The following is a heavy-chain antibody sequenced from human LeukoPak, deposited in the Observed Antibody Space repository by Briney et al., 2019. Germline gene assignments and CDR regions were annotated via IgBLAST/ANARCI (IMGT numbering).Heavy chain of an antibody. J-gene: IGHJ4*02. V-gene: IGHV3-30*04. D-gene: IGHD2-8*01. CDR3: AREGDVLMVYADY. Sequence: GGSLRLSCAASGFTFSSYAMHWVRQAPGKGLEWVAVISYDGSNKYYADSVKGRFTISRDNSKNTLYLQMNSLRVEDTAIYYCAREGDVLMVYADYWGQGTLVTVSS. CDR2: ISYDGSNK. CDR1: GFTFSSYA.